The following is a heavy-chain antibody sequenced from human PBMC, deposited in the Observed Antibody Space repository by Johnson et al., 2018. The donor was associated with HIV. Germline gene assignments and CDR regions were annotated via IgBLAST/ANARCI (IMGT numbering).Heavy chain of an antibody. D-gene: IGHD3-22*01. V-gene: IGHV3-23*04. CDR1: GFTFSSYA. CDR2: ISGSGGSI. CDR3: ARRFFDSSSFEK. Sequence: VKLVESGGGLVQSGGSLRLSCAASGFTFSSYAMTWVRQAPGKGLEWVSAISGSGGSIYYADYVKGRFTISRDNSKNTLFLQINSLRPDDTAVYFCARRFFDSSSFEKWGQGTMVTVSS. J-gene: IGHJ3*02.